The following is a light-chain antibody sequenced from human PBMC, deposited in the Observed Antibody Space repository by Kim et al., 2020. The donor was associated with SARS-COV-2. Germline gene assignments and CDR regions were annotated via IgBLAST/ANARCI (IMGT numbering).Light chain of an antibody. V-gene: IGKV1-33*01. CDR2: DTS. Sequence: ASGGDRVTITCRASQDISNYLNWYQQKPGKAPKLLIYDTSTLETGVSSRFSGSGSGTDFTFTITNLQPDDVATYYCQHYRNLPLTFGGGTKVEI. J-gene: IGKJ4*01. CDR1: QDISNY. CDR3: QHYRNLPLT.